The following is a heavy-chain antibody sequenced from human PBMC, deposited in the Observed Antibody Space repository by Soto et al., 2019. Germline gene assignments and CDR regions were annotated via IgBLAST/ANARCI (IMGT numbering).Heavy chain of an antibody. CDR2: INPNSGGT. D-gene: IGHD4-17*01. CDR1: GYTFTGYY. Sequence: ASVKVSCKASGYTFTGYYMHWVRQSPVQGLEWMGWINPNSGGTNYAQKFQGWVTMTRDTSISTAYMELSRLRSDDTAVYYCARAQDTVTTDNDAFDIWGQGTMVTVSS. V-gene: IGHV1-2*04. CDR3: ARAQDTVTTDNDAFDI. J-gene: IGHJ3*02.